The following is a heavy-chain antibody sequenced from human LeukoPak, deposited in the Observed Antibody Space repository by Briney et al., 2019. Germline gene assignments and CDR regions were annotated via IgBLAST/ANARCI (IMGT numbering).Heavy chain of an antibody. CDR2: IYPGDSDT. J-gene: IGHJ4*02. CDR3: ARRKQYFDFDY. CDR1: GYSFTNYW. V-gene: IGHV5-51*01. D-gene: IGHD3-9*01. Sequence: GESLKISCKASGYSFTNYWIGWVRQMPGKGLEWMGIIYPGDSDTTYSPSFQGQVTTSADKSISTAYLQWSSLKASDTAMYYCARRKQYFDFDYWGQGTLVTVSS.